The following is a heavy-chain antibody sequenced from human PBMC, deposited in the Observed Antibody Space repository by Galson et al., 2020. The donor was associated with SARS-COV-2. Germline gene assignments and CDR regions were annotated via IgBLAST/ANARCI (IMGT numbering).Heavy chain of an antibody. CDR3: ARAAMGYCSGGSCYSAFDY. V-gene: IGHV4-59*01. Sequence: SETLSLTCTVSGGSISSYYWSWIRQPPGKGLEWIGYIYYSGSTNYNPSLKSRVTISVDTSKNQFSLKLSSVTAADTAVYYCARAAMGYCSGGSCYSAFDYWGQGTLVTVSS. CDR1: GGSISSYY. CDR2: IYYSGST. J-gene: IGHJ4*02. D-gene: IGHD2-15*01.